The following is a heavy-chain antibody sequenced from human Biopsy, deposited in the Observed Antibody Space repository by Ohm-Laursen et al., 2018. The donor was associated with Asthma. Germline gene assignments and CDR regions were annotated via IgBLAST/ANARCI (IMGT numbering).Heavy chain of an antibody. D-gene: IGHD3-10*01. J-gene: IGHJ3*02. CDR1: GFSFSNFA. V-gene: IGHV3-30*01. Sequence: SLRLSCTASGFSFSNFAIHWVRQAPGKGLEWVGVISKDASTQDYADSVKGRFTMARDNSKNTLDLQMNSLREEDTAVYYCVRDGSDDAFDIWGQGTVVSVSS. CDR3: VRDGSDDAFDI. CDR2: ISKDASTQ.